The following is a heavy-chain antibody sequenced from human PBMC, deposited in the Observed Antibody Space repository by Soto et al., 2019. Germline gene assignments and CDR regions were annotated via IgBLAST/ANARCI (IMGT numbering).Heavy chain of an antibody. CDR1: GYSFTSYW. J-gene: IGHJ6*03. Sequence: PGESLKISCKGSGYSFTSYWIGCVRQMPGKGLEWMGIIYPGDSDTRYSPSFQGQVTISADKSISTAYLQWSSLKASDTAMYYCARLGDDFWSGLAPYYYYYMDVWGKGTTVTVSS. V-gene: IGHV5-51*01. CDR2: IYPGDSDT. D-gene: IGHD3-3*01. CDR3: ARLGDDFWSGLAPYYYYYMDV.